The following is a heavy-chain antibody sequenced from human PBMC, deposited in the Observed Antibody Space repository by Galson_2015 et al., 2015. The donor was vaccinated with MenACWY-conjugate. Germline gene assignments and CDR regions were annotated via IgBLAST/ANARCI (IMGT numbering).Heavy chain of an antibody. CDR2: MNPVDSET. V-gene: IGHV5-51*01. J-gene: IGHJ4*02. Sequence: QSGAEVKKPGESLKISCTGSGYTFTNNWIGWVRQMPGKGLEWMGIMNPVDSETRYSPSFQGQVAISADKSISTTFLEWSSLKASDPAVYYCARGAQGYFDYWGQGALVTASS. CDR1: GYTFTNNW. D-gene: IGHD3-16*01. CDR3: ARGAQGYFDY.